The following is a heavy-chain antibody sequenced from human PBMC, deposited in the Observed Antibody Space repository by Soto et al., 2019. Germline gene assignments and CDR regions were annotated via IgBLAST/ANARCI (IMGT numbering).Heavy chain of an antibody. J-gene: IGHJ4*02. CDR1: GYTFTTYD. D-gene: IGHD6-6*01. V-gene: IGHV1-18*01. CDR3: AREVIAGRREGPFDY. Sequence: QVQLVQSGAEVKKPGASVKVSCKASGYTFTTYDINWVRQAPGQGLEWMGWISANTGNTYYAQKVQGRVTMTSDTTTSTDDMELKSLRSDDTDVYYCAREVIAGRREGPFDYWGQGTLVTVSS. CDR2: ISANTGNT.